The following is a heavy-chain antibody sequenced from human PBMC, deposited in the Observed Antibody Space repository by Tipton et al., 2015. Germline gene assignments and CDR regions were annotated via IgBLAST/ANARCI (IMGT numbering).Heavy chain of an antibody. CDR3: AREVTILSGAYFDY. D-gene: IGHD5-18*01. CDR2: VYDSGST. CDR1: GGPISGYY. J-gene: IGHJ4*02. V-gene: IGHV4-59*01. Sequence: TLSLTCAVSGGPISGYYWSWMRQPPGKGLEWIGYVYDSGSTNYNPSLKSRVTISVDTSKNQFSLNLSSVTAADTAVYYCAREVTILSGAYFDYWGQGALVTVSS.